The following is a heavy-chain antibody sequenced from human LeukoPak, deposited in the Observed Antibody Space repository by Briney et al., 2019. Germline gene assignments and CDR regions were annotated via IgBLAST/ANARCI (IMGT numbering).Heavy chain of an antibody. V-gene: IGHV1-69*06. CDR2: IIPIFGTA. J-gene: IGHJ4*02. D-gene: IGHD4-17*01. CDR1: GGTFSSYA. Sequence: SVKVSCKASGGTFSSYAISWVRQAPGQGLEWMGGIIPIFGTANYAQKFQGRVTITADKFTSTAYMELSSLRSEDTAVYYCARGPTVTTELDYWGQGTLVTVSS. CDR3: ARGPTVTTELDY.